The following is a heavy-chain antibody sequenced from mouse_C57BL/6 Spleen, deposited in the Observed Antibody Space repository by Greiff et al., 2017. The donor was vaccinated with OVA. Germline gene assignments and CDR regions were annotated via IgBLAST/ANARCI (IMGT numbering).Heavy chain of an antibody. CDR1: GYTFTSYW. CDR2: IDPNSGGP. V-gene: IGHV1-72*01. J-gene: IGHJ4*01. D-gene: IGHD2-4*01. Sequence: QVQLQQPGAELVKPGASVKLSCKASGYTFTSYWMHWVKQRPGRGLEWIGRIDPNSGGPKYNEKFTSKATLTVDKPSSTAYLQRSSLTSEDSAVDYCARGGDDYDDEAMDYWGQGTSVTVSS. CDR3: ARGGDDYDDEAMDY.